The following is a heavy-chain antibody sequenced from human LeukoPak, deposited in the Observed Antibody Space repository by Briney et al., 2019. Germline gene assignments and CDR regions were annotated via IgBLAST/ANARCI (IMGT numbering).Heavy chain of an antibody. D-gene: IGHD3-3*01. CDR1: GFTLRNYW. J-gene: IGHJ3*02. Sequence: PGRSLRLSCAASGFTLRNYWMHWVRQAPGKGLVWVSRVNTDGSSTKYVDSVRGRFTISRDNAKNTVYLQMNSLRAENTAVYYCARDYDFWNNYYNGAFDIWGQGTMVTVSS. V-gene: IGHV3-74*01. CDR3: ARDYDFWNNYYNGAFDI. CDR2: VNTDGSST.